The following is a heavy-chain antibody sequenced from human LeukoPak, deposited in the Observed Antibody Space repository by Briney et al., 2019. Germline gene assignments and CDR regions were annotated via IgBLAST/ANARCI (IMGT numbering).Heavy chain of an antibody. CDR3: ARWSYYTYYYGMDV. D-gene: IGHD1-26*01. CDR2: IYYSGST. CDR1: VGSIRGYY. V-gene: IGHV4-59*08. Sequence: PSETLSLTCSVSVGSIRGYYWSWIRQPPGKGLEWIGYIYYSGSTNYNPSLKSRVTISVDTSKNQFSLKLSSVTAADTAVYYCARWSYYTYYYGMDVWGQGTTVTVSS. J-gene: IGHJ6*02.